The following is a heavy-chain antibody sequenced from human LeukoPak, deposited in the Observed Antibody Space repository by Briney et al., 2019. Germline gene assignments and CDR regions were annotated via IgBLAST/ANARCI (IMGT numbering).Heavy chain of an antibody. Sequence: GSSVKVSCKASGGTFSSYAISWVRQAPGQGLEWMGGIIPIFGTANYAQKFQGRVTITTDESTSTAYMELSSLRSEDTAVYYCARATANWGTFDYYYSSMDVWGKGTTVTVSS. CDR2: IIPIFGTA. D-gene: IGHD7-27*01. CDR1: GGTFSSYA. CDR3: ARATANWGTFDYYYSSMDV. J-gene: IGHJ6*03. V-gene: IGHV1-69*05.